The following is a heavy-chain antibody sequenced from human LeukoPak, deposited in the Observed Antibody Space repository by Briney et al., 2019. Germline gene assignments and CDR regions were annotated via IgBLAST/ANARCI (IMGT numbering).Heavy chain of an antibody. V-gene: IGHV4-59*08. J-gene: IGHJ4*02. CDR1: GGSVSSDY. D-gene: IGHD4-17*01. Sequence: SETLSLTCTVSGGSVSSDYWSWIRQPPGKGLEWIGYIYYSGSTNYNPSLKSRVTISVDTSKNQFSLKLSSVTAADTAVYYCARHGDYEIDYWGQGTLVTVSS. CDR3: ARHGDYEIDY. CDR2: IYYSGST.